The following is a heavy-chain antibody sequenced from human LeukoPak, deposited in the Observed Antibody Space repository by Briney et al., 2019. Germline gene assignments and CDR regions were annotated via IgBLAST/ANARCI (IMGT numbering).Heavy chain of an antibody. Sequence: GRSLRLSCAASGFTFDDYAMHWVRQAPGKGLEWVSGISWYSGSIGYADSVKGRFTISRDNAKNSLYLQMNSLRAEDMALYYCVKDKPRIIWYFDAFDIWGQGTMVTVSS. D-gene: IGHD6-13*01. CDR2: ISWYSGSI. V-gene: IGHV3-9*03. J-gene: IGHJ3*02. CDR3: VKDKPRIIWYFDAFDI. CDR1: GFTFDDYA.